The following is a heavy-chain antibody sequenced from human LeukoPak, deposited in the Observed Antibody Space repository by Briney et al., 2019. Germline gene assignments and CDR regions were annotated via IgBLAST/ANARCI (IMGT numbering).Heavy chain of an antibody. CDR3: ARTSNYGDYLLYYFDY. CDR1: GYTLTESS. CDR2: FDPEDGET. J-gene: IGHJ4*02. V-gene: IGHV1-24*01. D-gene: IGHD4-17*01. Sequence: ASVKVSCKVSGYTLTESSMHWVRQAPGKGLEWMGGFDPEDGETIYAQKFQGRVTMTEDTSTDTAYMELSSLRSEDTAVYYCARTSNYGDYLLYYFDYWGQGTLVTVSS.